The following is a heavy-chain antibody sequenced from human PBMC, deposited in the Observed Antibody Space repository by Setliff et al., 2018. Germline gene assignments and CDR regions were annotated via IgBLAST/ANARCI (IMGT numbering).Heavy chain of an antibody. V-gene: IGHV3-72*01. Sequence: GGSLRLSCSASGFTFNDHYMDWVRQAPGRGLEWVARIKKKDERYGTEYAASVTGRFTISRDDSKNSLYLQMNSLKTDDTAVYYCARGEPQLAYNTYYYYYYMDVWGKGTMVTVSS. CDR3: ARGEPQLAYNTYYYYYYMDV. J-gene: IGHJ6*03. CDR1: GFTFNDHY. D-gene: IGHD1-26*01. CDR2: IKKKDERYGT.